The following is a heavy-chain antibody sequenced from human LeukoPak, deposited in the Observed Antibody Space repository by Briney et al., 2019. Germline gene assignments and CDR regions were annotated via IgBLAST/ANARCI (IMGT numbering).Heavy chain of an antibody. V-gene: IGHV1-69*13. J-gene: IGHJ4*02. CDR3: ASTEDIVVVPAAVLPSI. CDR1: GGTFSSYA. D-gene: IGHD2-2*01. Sequence: SVKVSCKASGGTFSSYAISWVRQAPEQGLEWMGGIIPIFGTANYAQKFQGRVTITADESTSTAYMELSSLRSEDTAVYYCASTEDIVVVPAAVLPSIWGQGTLVTVSS. CDR2: IIPIFGTA.